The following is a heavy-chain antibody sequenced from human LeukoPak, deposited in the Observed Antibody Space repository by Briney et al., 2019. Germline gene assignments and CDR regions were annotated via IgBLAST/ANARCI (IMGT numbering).Heavy chain of an antibody. CDR1: GYTFTGYY. V-gene: IGHV1-2*02. Sequence: ASVKVSCKASGYTFTGYYMHWVRQAPGQGLEWMGWINPNSGGTNYAQKFQGRVTMTRDTSISTAYMELRSLRSDDTAVYYCARGGETYYDFWSGYYYFDYWGQGTLVTVSS. D-gene: IGHD3-3*01. CDR3: ARGGETYYDFWSGYYYFDY. CDR2: INPNSGGT. J-gene: IGHJ4*02.